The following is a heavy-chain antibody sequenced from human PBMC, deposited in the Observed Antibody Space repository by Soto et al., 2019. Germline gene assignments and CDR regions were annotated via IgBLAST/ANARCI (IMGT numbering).Heavy chain of an antibody. D-gene: IGHD3-3*01. J-gene: IGHJ5*02. V-gene: IGHV4-59*01. Sequence: PSETLSLTCTVSGGSISSYYWSWIRQPPGKGLEWIGYIYYSGSTNYNPSLKSRVTISVDTSKNQFSLKLSSVTAADTAVYYCAKVIDFWTGYYSTNWFDPWSQGTLVTVSS. CDR3: AKVIDFWTGYYSTNWFDP. CDR2: IYYSGST. CDR1: GGSISSYY.